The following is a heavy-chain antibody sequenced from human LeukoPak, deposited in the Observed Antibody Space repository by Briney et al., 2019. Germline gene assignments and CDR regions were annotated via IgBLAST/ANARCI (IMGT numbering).Heavy chain of an antibody. CDR1: GGTFSSYA. CDR3: AVSGATDYYYGMDV. D-gene: IGHD5-24*01. V-gene: IGHV1-69*04. CDR2: IIPIFGIA. Sequence: SVKVSCKASGGTFSSYAISWVRQAPGQGLEWMGRIIPIFGIANYAQKFQGRVTITADKSTSTAYMELSSLRSEDTAVYCCAVSGATDYYYGMDVWGQGTTVTVSS. J-gene: IGHJ6*02.